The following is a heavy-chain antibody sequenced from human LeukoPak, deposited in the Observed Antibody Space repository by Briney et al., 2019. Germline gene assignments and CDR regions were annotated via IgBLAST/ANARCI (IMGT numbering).Heavy chain of an antibody. V-gene: IGHV4-39*07. Sequence: TASETLSLTCTVSGASISSDSNYWAWVRQPPGKGLQWIGSIYHTGSTFYNPSLMSRVSISIDSSKNQFSLKLVSVTAADTAVYYCARYSNHVDYFDSWGQGTLVTVSS. J-gene: IGHJ4*02. CDR2: IYHTGST. CDR3: ARYSNHVDYFDS. CDR1: GASISSDSNY. D-gene: IGHD4-11*01.